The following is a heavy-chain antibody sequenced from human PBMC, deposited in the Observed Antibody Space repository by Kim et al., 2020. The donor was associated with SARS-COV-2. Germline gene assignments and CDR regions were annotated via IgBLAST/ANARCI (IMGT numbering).Heavy chain of an antibody. V-gene: IGHV3-23*01. CDR2: ISGSGGST. J-gene: IGHJ4*02. D-gene: IGHD6-19*01. Sequence: GVSLRLSCAASGFTFSSYAMSWVRQAPGKGLEWVSAISGSGGSTYYADSVKGRFTISRDNSKNTLYLQMNSLRAEDTAVYYCAKGSNNSSGWYCLGYWGQGPLGTVSA. CDR3: AKGSNNSSGWYCLGY. CDR1: GFTFSSYA.